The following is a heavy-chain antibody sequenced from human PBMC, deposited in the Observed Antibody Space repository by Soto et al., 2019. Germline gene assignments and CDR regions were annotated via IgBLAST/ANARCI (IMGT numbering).Heavy chain of an antibody. CDR2: TYVTGDT. V-gene: IGHV4-4*07. CDR1: GDSISSYY. D-gene: IGHD3-22*01. CDR3: STSSYDTNGSYPFDP. J-gene: IGHJ5*01. Sequence: PSETLSLTCRVSGDSISSYYWSWIRQSAGKGLEWVGRTYVTGDTNYNPSLKSRVTMSLDTSKNQLSLQLSSVTAADTAMYYCSTSSYDTNGSYPFDPWCQGTLVTGSS.